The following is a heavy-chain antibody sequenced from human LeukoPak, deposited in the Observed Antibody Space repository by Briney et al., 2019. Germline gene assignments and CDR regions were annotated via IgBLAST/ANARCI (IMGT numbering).Heavy chain of an antibody. D-gene: IGHD3-22*01. CDR2: ISGSGGST. Sequence: GGSLRLSCAASGFTFSSYAMSWVRQAPGKGLEWVSAISGSGGSTYYADSVKGRFTISRDNSKNTLYLQMNSLRAEDTAVYYCARGDSDSNSYFSDFWGQGTLVTVSS. CDR3: ARGDSDSNSYFSDF. J-gene: IGHJ4*02. V-gene: IGHV3-23*01. CDR1: GFTFSSYA.